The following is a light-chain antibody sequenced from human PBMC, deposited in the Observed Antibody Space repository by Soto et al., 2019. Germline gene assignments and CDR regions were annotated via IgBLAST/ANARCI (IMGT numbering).Light chain of an antibody. CDR3: QSYDSSLSGVV. CDR2: GNI. J-gene: IGLJ2*01. Sequence: QSVLTQPPSVSRAPGQRVTISCTGSSSNIGAGYDVHWYLQLPGTAPKLLIYGNINRPSGVPDRFSGSKSGTSASLAITGLQAEDEADYYCQSYDSSLSGVVFGGGTKLTVL. CDR1: SSNIGAGYD. V-gene: IGLV1-40*01.